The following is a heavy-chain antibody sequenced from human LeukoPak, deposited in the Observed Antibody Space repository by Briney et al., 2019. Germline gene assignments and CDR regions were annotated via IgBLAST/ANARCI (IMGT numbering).Heavy chain of an antibody. D-gene: IGHD5-18*01. CDR1: GFTFSSYS. CDR2: ISSSGSYI. J-gene: IGHJ4*02. V-gene: IGHV3-21*01. CDR3: ARGSVVQVWSSLDY. Sequence: PGGSLRLSCAASGFTFSSYSVNWVRQAPGKGLAWVSSISSSGSYIYYADSVKGRFTFSRDNAKNSLYLQMNSLRAEDTAVYYCARGSVVQVWSSLDYWGQGTLVTVSS.